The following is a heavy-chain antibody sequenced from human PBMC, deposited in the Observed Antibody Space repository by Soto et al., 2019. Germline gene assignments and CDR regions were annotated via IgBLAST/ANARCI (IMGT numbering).Heavy chain of an antibody. Sequence: GGSLRLSCAASGFTFSSYGMHWVRQAPGKGLEWVAVISYDGSNKYYADSVKGRFTISRDNSKNTLHLQMNSLRAEDTAVYYCAKVYDSSGYPEGDAFDIWGQGTMVTVSS. CDR2: ISYDGSNK. V-gene: IGHV3-30*18. J-gene: IGHJ3*02. D-gene: IGHD3-22*01. CDR1: GFTFSSYG. CDR3: AKVYDSSGYPEGDAFDI.